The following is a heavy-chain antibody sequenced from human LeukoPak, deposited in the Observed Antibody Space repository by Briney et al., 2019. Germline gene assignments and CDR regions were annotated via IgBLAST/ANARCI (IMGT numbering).Heavy chain of an antibody. CDR1: GLTLGGDA. V-gene: IGHV3-49*04. Sequence: GGSLRLSCTASGLTLGGDAVSWVRQAPGKVLEWIGFVNNNASGGTTEYAGPVKGRFVISRDDSKSIAYMQMNRLKREDTARYYCTISDYDGSLYEDFWGQGTQVTVSS. D-gene: IGHD3-22*01. J-gene: IGHJ1*01. CDR2: VNNNASGGTT. CDR3: TISDYDGSLYEDF.